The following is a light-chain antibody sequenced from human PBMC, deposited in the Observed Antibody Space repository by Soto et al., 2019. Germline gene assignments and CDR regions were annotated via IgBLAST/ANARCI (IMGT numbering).Light chain of an antibody. V-gene: IGKV1-9*01. CDR2: AAS. CDR1: QGISSY. CDR3: QQVNNYPRT. J-gene: IGKJ3*01. Sequence: IQLTQSPSSLSASVGDRVTITCRASQGISSYLAWYQQKPGKAPKLLIYAASTLQSGVPSRFSGSGSGTDFTLTISSLQPEDFATYYCQQVNNYPRTFGPGTTVDIK.